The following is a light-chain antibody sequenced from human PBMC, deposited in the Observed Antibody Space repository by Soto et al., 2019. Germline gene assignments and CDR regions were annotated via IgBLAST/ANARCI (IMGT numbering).Light chain of an antibody. J-gene: IGKJ1*01. CDR2: DAS. Sequence: DIQMTQSPSTLSPSVGDRVTITCRASQSISSWLAWYQQKQGKAPKLLIYDASSLESGVPSRFSGSGSGTEFTLTISSLQPDDFATYYCQQYNSYSTFGPATFGQGTKVDIK. V-gene: IGKV1-5*01. CDR1: QSISSW. CDR3: QQYNSYSTFGPAT.